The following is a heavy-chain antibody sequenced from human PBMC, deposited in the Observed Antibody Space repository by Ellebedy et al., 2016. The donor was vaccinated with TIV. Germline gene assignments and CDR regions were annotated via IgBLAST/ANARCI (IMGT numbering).Heavy chain of an antibody. V-gene: IGHV1-46*01. J-gene: IGHJ4*02. CDR1: GYTFSNYY. CDR3: ARDGGDGYKNFNF. Sequence: AASVKVSCKASGYTFSNYYMQWVRQAPGQGLEWMGRLNPSDGSVSYAQKFQGRVTMTRDTSTTTVYMELSSLGSEDTAVYYCARDGGDGYKNFNFWGQGTLVIVSS. CDR2: LNPSDGSV. D-gene: IGHD5-24*01.